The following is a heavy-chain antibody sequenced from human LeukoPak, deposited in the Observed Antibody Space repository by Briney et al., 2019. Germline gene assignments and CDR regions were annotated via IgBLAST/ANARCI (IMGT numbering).Heavy chain of an antibody. CDR2: ISSNGSST. D-gene: IGHD3-22*01. CDR3: VKTPQYYYDSSGFYSN. CDR1: GFTFSSYA. V-gene: IGHV3-64D*09. J-gene: IGHJ4*02. Sequence: GGSLRLSCSASGFTFSSYAMHWVRQAPGKGLEYVSAISSNGSSTYYADSVKGRFTISRDNSKNTLYLQMSSLRAEDTAVYYCVKTPQYYYDSSGFYSNWGQGTLVTVSS.